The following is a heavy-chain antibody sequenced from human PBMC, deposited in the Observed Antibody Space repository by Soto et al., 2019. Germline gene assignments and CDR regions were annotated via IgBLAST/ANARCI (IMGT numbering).Heavy chain of an antibody. CDR3: AGEAYSSGWYRREYYFDY. CDR1: GYTFTSYF. Sequence: GASVKVSCKASGYTFTSYFMHWVRQAPGQGLEWMGIINPSGGSTSYAQKFQGRVTMTRDTSTSTVYMELSSLRSEDTAVYYCAGEAYSSGWYRREYYFDYWGQGTLVTVSS. D-gene: IGHD6-19*01. V-gene: IGHV1-46*01. J-gene: IGHJ4*02. CDR2: INPSGGST.